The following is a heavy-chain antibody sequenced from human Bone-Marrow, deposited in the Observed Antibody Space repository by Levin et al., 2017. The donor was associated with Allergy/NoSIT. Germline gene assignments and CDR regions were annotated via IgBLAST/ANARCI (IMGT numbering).Heavy chain of an antibody. J-gene: IGHJ6*02. Sequence: GGSRRLSCAASRFSFSNYVMNWVRQAPGKGLEWVSGISGYGTNAYYADSVKGRFAISRDNGKNIVYLEMNSPRAEDTAVYYCVKGGYCRSTSCYVVNYYGMDVWGQGTTVTVSS. CDR1: RFSFSNYV. V-gene: IGHV3-23*01. CDR2: ISGYGTNA. CDR3: VKGGYCRSTSCYVVNYYGMDV. D-gene: IGHD2-2*01.